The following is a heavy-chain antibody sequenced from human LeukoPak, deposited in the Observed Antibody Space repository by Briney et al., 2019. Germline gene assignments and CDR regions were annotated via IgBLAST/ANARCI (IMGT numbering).Heavy chain of an antibody. Sequence: SETLSLTCTVSGGSISSYYWSWIRQPPGKGLEWIGYIYYSGSTNYNPSLKSRVTISVDTSKNQFSLKLSSVTAADTAVYYCARVCMGAARPYNWFDPWGQGTLVTVSS. V-gene: IGHV4-59*01. CDR3: ARVCMGAARPYNWFDP. D-gene: IGHD6-6*01. CDR2: IYYSGST. CDR1: GGSISSYY. J-gene: IGHJ5*02.